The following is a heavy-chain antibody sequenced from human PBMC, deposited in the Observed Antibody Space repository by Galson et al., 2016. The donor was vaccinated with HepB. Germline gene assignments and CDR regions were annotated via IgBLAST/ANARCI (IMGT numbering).Heavy chain of an antibody. V-gene: IGHV5-10-1*01. CDR2: MDPSDSYT. CDR3: ARGGASSTGIRGTLDI. Sequence: QSGAEVKKPGESQRISCKGSGYNFSNYWVTWVRQMPGKGLEWMGSMDPSDSYTNYSPSFKGRVTISSDKSISTAYLQWSSLKASDTAIYYCARGGASSTGIRGTLDIWGQGTMVTVSS. J-gene: IGHJ3*02. CDR1: GYNFSNYW. D-gene: IGHD6-19*01.